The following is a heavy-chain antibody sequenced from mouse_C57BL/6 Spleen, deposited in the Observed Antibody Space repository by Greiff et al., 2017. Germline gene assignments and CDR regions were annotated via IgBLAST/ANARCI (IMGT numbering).Heavy chain of an antibody. J-gene: IGHJ3*01. CDR3: AKKRDYSNSEGFAY. V-gene: IGHV2-5*01. Sequence: VQLQESGPGLVQPSQSLSITCTVSGFSLTSYGVHWVRQSPGKGLEWLGVIWRGGSTDYNAAFMSRLSITKDNSKSQVFFKMNSLQADDTAIYYCAKKRDYSNSEGFAYWGQGTLVTVSA. CDR2: IWRGGST. D-gene: IGHD2-5*01. CDR1: GFSLTSYG.